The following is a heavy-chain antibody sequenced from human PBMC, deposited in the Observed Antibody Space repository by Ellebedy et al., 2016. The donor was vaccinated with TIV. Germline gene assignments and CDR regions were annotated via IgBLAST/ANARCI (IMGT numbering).Heavy chain of an antibody. V-gene: IGHV1-8*03. CDR2: LNPNSGNT. CDR1: GYSFTSYD. J-gene: IGHJ5*02. D-gene: IGHD2-15*01. CDR3: ATYIIDLGVVAANNWFDP. Sequence: ASVKVSCKASGYSFTSYDINWVRQATGQGLEWIGWLNPNSGNTGYAQKFQGRVTITRDTSISTAYMELSSLRSEDTAVYYCATYIIDLGVVAANNWFDPWGQGTLVTVSS.